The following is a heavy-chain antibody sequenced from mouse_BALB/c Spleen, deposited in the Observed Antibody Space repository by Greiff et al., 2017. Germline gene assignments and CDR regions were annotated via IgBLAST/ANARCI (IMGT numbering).Heavy chain of an antibody. Sequence: EVQVVESGGGLVQPGGSLKLSCAASGFTFSSYGMSWVRQTPDKRLELVATINSNGGSTYYPDSVKGRFTISRDNAKNTLYLQMSSLKSEDTAMYYCARDDFFDYWGQGTTLTVSS. V-gene: IGHV5-6-3*01. CDR2: INSNGGST. J-gene: IGHJ2*01. CDR1: GFTFSSYG. CDR3: ARDDFFDY.